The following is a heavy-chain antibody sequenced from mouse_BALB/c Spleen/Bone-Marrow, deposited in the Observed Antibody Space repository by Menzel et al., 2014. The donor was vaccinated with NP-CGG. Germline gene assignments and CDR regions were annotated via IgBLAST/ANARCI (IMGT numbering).Heavy chain of an antibody. CDR3: ARMHYYGYVAY. V-gene: IGHV4-1*02. CDR2: INPDSSTI. CDR1: GFDFSRYW. J-gene: IGHJ3*01. D-gene: IGHD1-2*01. Sequence: EVKLQESGGGLVQPGGSLKLSCAASGFDFSRYWMSWVRQAPGKGLEWIGEINPDSSTINYTPSLKDNFIISRDNAKNTLYLQMSKVRSEDTALYYCARMHYYGYVAYWGQGTLVTVSA.